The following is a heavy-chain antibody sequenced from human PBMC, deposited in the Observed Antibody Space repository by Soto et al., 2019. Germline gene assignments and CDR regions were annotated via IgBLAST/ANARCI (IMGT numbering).Heavy chain of an antibody. CDR2: VSASGLNT. CDR1: GFTFSTYA. Sequence: EVQLLESGGKLVQPGGSLTLSCAASGFTFSTYAMAWVRQAPGKGLEWVSGVSASGLNTDYADPVKGRFYISRDNSKNRVSLHMDSLRAADTGLYYCATDLPLRTSGYFFDYWGHGTRVTVSS. D-gene: IGHD1-1*01. J-gene: IGHJ4*01. V-gene: IGHV3-23*01. CDR3: ATDLPLRTSGYFFDY.